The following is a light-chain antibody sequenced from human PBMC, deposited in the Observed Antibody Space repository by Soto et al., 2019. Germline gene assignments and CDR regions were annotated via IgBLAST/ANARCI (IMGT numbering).Light chain of an antibody. CDR3: APWDDNLNGYV. CDR2: SNN. Sequence: SVLCQPPSACGTRGQRVTISCSGSSSNIGSNTVNWYQQRPGTAPKLLIYSNNQRRSGVPDRFSGSKSGTSASLAIRGLQSEDEADYYCAPWDDNLNGYVFGTGTKVTVL. J-gene: IGLJ1*01. V-gene: IGLV1-44*01. CDR1: SSNIGSNT.